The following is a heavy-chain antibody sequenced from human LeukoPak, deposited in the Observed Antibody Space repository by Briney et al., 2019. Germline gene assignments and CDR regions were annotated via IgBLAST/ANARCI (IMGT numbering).Heavy chain of an antibody. V-gene: IGHV4-39*01. Sequence: PSETLSCTCTVSGGSISSSSYYWGWIRQPPGKGLEWIGTIYYSGNTYYNPSLKSRVSISVDTSKNQFSLKLSSVTAADTAVYYCARQAVAGNAFDYWGQGTL. CDR2: IYYSGNT. J-gene: IGHJ4*02. CDR1: GGSISSSSYY. CDR3: ARQAVAGNAFDY. D-gene: IGHD6-19*01.